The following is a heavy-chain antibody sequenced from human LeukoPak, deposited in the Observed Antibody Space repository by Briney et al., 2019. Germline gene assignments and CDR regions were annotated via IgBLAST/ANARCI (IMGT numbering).Heavy chain of an antibody. CDR1: GFTFSSYA. Sequence: SGGSLRLSCAASGFTFSSYAMSWVRQAPGKGLEWVSAISGSGGSTYYADSVKGRFTISRDNSKNTLYLQMNSLRAEDTAVYYCAVLRFLEGPRGAFDPWGQGTLVTVSS. D-gene: IGHD3-3*01. CDR2: ISGSGGST. V-gene: IGHV3-23*01. CDR3: AVLRFLEGPRGAFDP. J-gene: IGHJ5*02.